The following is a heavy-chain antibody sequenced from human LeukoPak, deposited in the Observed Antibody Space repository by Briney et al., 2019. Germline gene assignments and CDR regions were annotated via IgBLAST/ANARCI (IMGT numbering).Heavy chain of an antibody. J-gene: IGHJ4*02. CDR2: IYYSGST. CDR3: ARDAGDYIDY. D-gene: IGHD4-17*01. Sequence: SETLSLTCTVSGGSISNYYRSWIRQPPGKGLEWIGYIYYSGSTNYNPSLKSRVTISVDTSKNQFSLKLSSVTAADTAVYYCARDAGDYIDYWGQGTLVTVSS. V-gene: IGHV4-59*01. CDR1: GGSISNYY.